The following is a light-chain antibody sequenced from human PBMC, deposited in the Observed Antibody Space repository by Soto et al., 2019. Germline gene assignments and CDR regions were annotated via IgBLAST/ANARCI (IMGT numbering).Light chain of an antibody. Sequence: DIQMTQSPSTLSGSVGDRVTITCRASQTISSYLNWYQQKPGKAPTLLIYDASTLERGVPSRFSGTGSGTEFTLSIDSLQPDDFATYYCQQYHTSSITFGQGHDWRL. J-gene: IGKJ5*01. CDR3: QQYHTSSIT. CDR1: QTISSY. V-gene: IGKV1-5*01. CDR2: DAS.